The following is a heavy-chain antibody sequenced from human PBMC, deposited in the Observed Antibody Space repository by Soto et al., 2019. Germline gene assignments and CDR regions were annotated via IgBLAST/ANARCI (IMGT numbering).Heavy chain of an antibody. D-gene: IGHD2-15*01. J-gene: IGHJ4*02. Sequence: PSQTLSLTCAISGDSVSSNSAAWNWIRQSPSRGLKWLGRIYFRCDCYNDYAVSVKSRIIINLVTSNNLFSLQLNSVSPEDTAVYYCASGGSSFDYWGQGTLVTVSS. CDR3: ASGGSSFDY. V-gene: IGHV6-1*01. CDR1: GDSVSSNSAA. CDR2: IYFRCDCYN.